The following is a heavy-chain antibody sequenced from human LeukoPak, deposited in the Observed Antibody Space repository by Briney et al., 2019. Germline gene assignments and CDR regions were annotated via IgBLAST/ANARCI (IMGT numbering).Heavy chain of an antibody. CDR3: ARADSDYYDSSGYHDAFDI. Sequence: SETLSLTCAVYGGSFSGYYWSWIRQPAGKGLEWIGRIYTSGSTNYNPSLKSRVTISVDTSKNQFSLKLSSVTAADTAVYYCARADSDYYDSSGYHDAFDIWGQGTMVTVSS. CDR2: IYTSGST. V-gene: IGHV4-59*10. CDR1: GGSFSGYY. J-gene: IGHJ3*02. D-gene: IGHD3-22*01.